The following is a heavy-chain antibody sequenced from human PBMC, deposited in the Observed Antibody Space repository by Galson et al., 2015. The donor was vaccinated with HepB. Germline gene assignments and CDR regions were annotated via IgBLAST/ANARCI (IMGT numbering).Heavy chain of an antibody. CDR2: ISGSGGST. D-gene: IGHD2-15*01. CDR3: AKDSGVAYFYYYYGMDV. V-gene: IGHV3-23*01. Sequence: SLRLSCAASGFTFSSYAMSWVRQAPGKGLEWVSAISGSGGSTYYADSVKGRFTISRDNSKNTLYLQMNSLRAEDTAVYYCAKDSGVAYFYYYYGMDVWGQGTTVTVSS. J-gene: IGHJ6*02. CDR1: GFTFSSYA.